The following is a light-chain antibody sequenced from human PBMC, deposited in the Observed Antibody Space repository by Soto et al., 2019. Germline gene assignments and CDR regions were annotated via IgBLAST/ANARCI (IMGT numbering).Light chain of an antibody. V-gene: IGKV1-39*01. CDR3: QQSSRSPYT. Sequence: DIQMTQSPSSLSAAVGDRVTITCRASQSISSYLNCYQQKPGKAPKFLIYVPSTLQNGFPSRFSGSGSGTDFNLTITSLEPDAFTHYYCQQSSRSPYTLGMGTQLEIK. CDR2: VPS. J-gene: IGKJ2*01. CDR1: QSISSY.